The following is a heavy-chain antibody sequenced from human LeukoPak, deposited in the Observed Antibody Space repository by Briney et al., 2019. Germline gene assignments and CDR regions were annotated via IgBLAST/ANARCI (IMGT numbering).Heavy chain of an antibody. CDR3: ARDLGVPAVYYYYGMDV. CDR1: GFTFSSYA. J-gene: IGHJ6*02. V-gene: IGHV3-23*01. Sequence: GGSLRLSCAASGFTFSSYAMSWVRQAPGKGLEWVPAISGSGGSTYYADSVKGRFTISRDNSKNTLYLQMNSLRAEDTAVYYCARDLGVPAVYYYYGMDVWGQGTTVTVSS. D-gene: IGHD2-2*01. CDR2: ISGSGGST.